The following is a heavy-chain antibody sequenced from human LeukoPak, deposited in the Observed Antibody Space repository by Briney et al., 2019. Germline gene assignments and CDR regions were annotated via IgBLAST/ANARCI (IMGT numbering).Heavy chain of an antibody. Sequence: GESLKISCKGSGYSFTSYDINWVRQATGQGLEWMGWMNPNSGNTGYAQKFQGRVTITRNTSISTAYMELSSLRSEDTAVYYCARRYRYYDFWSAHSPADAFDIWGQGTMVTVSS. V-gene: IGHV1-8*03. J-gene: IGHJ3*02. CDR3: ARRYRYYDFWSAHSPADAFDI. CDR1: GYSFTSYD. D-gene: IGHD3-3*01. CDR2: MNPNSGNT.